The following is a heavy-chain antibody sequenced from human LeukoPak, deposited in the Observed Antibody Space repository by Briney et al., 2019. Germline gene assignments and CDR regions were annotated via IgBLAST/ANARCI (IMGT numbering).Heavy chain of an antibody. V-gene: IGHV1-18*01. CDR2: ISAYNGST. CDR3: ARDTSGSYRTPWDY. D-gene: IGHD1-26*01. Sequence: ASVKVSCKASGYTFTSYGISWVRQAPGQGLEWMGWISAYNGSTNYAQKLQGRVTMTTDTSTSTAYMELRGLRSDDTAVYYCARDTSGSYRTPWDYWGQGTLVTVSS. J-gene: IGHJ4*02. CDR1: GYTFTSYG.